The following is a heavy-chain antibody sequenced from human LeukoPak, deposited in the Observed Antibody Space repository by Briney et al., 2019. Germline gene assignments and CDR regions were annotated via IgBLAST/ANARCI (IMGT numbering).Heavy chain of an antibody. V-gene: IGHV3-21*01. Sequence: GGSLRLSCAASGFTFSSYSMNWVRQAPGKGLEWVSSISSSSGYIYYADSVKGRFTISRDNAKNSLYLQMNSLRAEDTAVYYCARDYGIDFGGSAEFDPWGQGTLVTVSS. CDR2: ISSSSGYI. D-gene: IGHD3-16*01. CDR3: ARDYGIDFGGSAEFDP. CDR1: GFTFSSYS. J-gene: IGHJ5*02.